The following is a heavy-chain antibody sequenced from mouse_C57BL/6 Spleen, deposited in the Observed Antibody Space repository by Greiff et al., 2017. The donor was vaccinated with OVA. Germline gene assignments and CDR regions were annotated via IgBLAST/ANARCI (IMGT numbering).Heavy chain of an antibody. D-gene: IGHD2-5*01. CDR3: ARGAYYSNYEGFAY. CDR1: GYTFTSYW. V-gene: IGHV1-55*01. Sequence: QVQLQQPGAELVKPGASVKMSCKASGYTFTSYWITWVKQRPGQGLEWIGDIYPGSGSTNYNEKFKSKATLTVDTSSSTVYMQLSSLTSEDSAVDYCARGAYYSNYEGFAYWGQGTLVTVSA. CDR2: IYPGSGST. J-gene: IGHJ3*01.